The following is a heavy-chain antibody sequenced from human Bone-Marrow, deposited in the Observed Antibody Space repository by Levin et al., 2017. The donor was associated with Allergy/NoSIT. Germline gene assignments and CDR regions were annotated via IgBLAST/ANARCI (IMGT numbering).Heavy chain of an antibody. V-gene: IGHV3-74*03. J-gene: IGHJ6*03. CDR1: CFTFSSHW. CDR3: ARRYFYYYYLDV. CDR2: IDSDGNDA. Sequence: SCFTFSSHWMHWVRQVPGKGLVWVSRIDSDGNDATYADSVKGRFTISRDNARNTLYLQMNSLTVEDTGVYFCARRYFYYYYLDVWGQGTTVTVAS. D-gene: IGHD2/OR15-2a*01.